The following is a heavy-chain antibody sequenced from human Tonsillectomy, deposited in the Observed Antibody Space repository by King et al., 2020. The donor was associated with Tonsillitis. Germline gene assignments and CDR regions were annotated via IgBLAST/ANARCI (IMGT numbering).Heavy chain of an antibody. D-gene: IGHD3-16*01. CDR1: GFSFRDYY. CDR2: IRGKPNDYST. CDR3: ARDNYGRASGYYYYMDV. J-gene: IGHJ6*03. V-gene: IGHV3-72*01. Sequence: VQLVESGGGLVQPGGSLRLSCAASGFSFRDYYMDWVRQAPGKGLEWGGRIRGKPNDYSTEYAASVSGRFTISRDDSKNSLYLQMSSLKTPDTAIYYCARDNYGRASGYYYYMDVWGKGTTVTVSS.